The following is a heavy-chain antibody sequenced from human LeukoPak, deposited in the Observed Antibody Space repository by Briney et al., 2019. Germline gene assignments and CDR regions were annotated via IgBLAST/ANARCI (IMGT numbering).Heavy chain of an antibody. V-gene: IGHV4-34*01. J-gene: IGHJ4*02. CDR2: INHSGST. CDR3: AGYYYDSSGYYGGSAVDY. D-gene: IGHD3-22*01. Sequence: SETLSLTCAVYGGSFSGYYWSWIRQPPGKGLEWIGEINHSGSTNYNPSLKSRVTISVDTSKNQFSLKLSSVTAADTAVYYCAGYYYDSSGYYGGSAVDYWGQGTLVTVSS. CDR1: GGSFSGYY.